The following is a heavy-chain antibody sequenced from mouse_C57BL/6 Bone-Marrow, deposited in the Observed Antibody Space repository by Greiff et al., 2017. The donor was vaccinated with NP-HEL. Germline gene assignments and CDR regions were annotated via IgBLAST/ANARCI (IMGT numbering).Heavy chain of an antibody. V-gene: IGHV1-47*01. Sequence: QVQLQQSGAELVKPGASVKMSCKASGYTFTTYPIEWMKQNHGKSLEWIGNFHPCNDDTKYNEKFKGKATLTVEKSSSTVYLELSRLTSDDSAVYYCARGNYYGSSYGWYFEVWGTGTTVTVSS. J-gene: IGHJ1*03. D-gene: IGHD1-1*01. CDR3: ARGNYYGSSYGWYFEV. CDR1: GYTFTTYP. CDR2: FHPCNDDT.